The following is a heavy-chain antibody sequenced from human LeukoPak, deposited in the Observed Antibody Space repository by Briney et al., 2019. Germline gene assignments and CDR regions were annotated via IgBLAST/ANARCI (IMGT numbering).Heavy chain of an antibody. CDR3: ARDSRLEGYCSSTSCPTRYNWFDP. J-gene: IGHJ5*02. D-gene: IGHD2-2*01. Sequence: GGSLRLSCAASGFTFSSYGMHWVRQAPGKGLEWVAVISYDGSNKYYADSVKGRFTISRDNSKNTLYLQMNSLRAEDTAVYYCARDSRLEGYCSSTSCPTRYNWFDPWGQGTLVTVSS. CDR2: ISYDGSNK. V-gene: IGHV3-30*03. CDR1: GFTFSSYG.